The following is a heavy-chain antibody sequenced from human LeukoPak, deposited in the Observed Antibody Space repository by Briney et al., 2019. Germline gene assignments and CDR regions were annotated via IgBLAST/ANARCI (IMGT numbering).Heavy chain of an antibody. CDR1: GFTFSSYW. Sequence: GGSLRLSCAASGFTFSSYWMHWVRQAPGTGLVWVSRINSDGNSTMYADSVKGRMTISRDNAKNTLYLQMNSLRAEDTAVYSCARGSYRSFDYWGQGTLVTVSS. CDR2: INSDGNST. D-gene: IGHD1-1*01. J-gene: IGHJ4*02. CDR3: ARGSYRSFDY. V-gene: IGHV3-74*03.